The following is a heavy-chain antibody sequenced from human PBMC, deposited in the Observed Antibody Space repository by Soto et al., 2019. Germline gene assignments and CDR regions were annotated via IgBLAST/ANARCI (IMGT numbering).Heavy chain of an antibody. V-gene: IGHV3-23*01. D-gene: IGHD6-19*01. CDR1: GFTFSNYA. CDR3: AKTGVSGWHLTY. CDR2: ISGSGGGA. Sequence: EVQLLESGGGSIQPGGSLRLSCAASGFTFSNYAMTWVRQAPGKGLEWVSHISGSGGGADYADSVKGRFTISRDNSKNTLFLQMNDLRAEDTSLYYCAKTGVSGWHLTYWGQGTLFSVSS. J-gene: IGHJ4*02.